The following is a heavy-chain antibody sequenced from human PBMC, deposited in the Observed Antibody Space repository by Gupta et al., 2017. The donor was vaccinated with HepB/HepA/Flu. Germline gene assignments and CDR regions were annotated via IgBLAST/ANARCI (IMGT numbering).Heavy chain of an antibody. J-gene: IGHJ6*03. CDR1: GGSVSSGSYY. Sequence: QVQLQESGPGLVKPSETLSLTCTVSGGSVSSGSYYWSWIRQPPGKGLEWIGYIYYSGSTNYNPSLKSRVTISVDTSKNQFSLKLSSVTAADTAVYYCARNLGFYYYYYMDVWGKGTTVTVSS. D-gene: IGHD7-27*01. CDR3: ARNLGFYYYYYMDV. V-gene: IGHV4-61*01. CDR2: IYYSGST.